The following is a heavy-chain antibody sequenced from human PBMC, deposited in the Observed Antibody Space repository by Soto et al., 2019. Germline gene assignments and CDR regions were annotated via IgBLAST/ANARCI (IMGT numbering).Heavy chain of an antibody. CDR2: LSWSGGTI. D-gene: IGHD3-3*02. CDR3: TKEVRHHFSYYFDN. V-gene: IGHV3-9*01. CDR1: GLNFDDHA. Sequence: EVQLVESGGGLVQPGRSLRLSCVVTGLNFDDHAMHWVRQLPGKGLGWVAGLSWSGGTIVYADSVKGRFTISRDNAKNSLYLEMNSLRPEDTAVYYCTKEVRHHFSYYFDNWGQGTLVTVSS. J-gene: IGHJ4*02.